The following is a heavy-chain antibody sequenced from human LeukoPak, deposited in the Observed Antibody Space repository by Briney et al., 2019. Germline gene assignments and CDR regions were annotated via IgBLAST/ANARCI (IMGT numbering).Heavy chain of an antibody. V-gene: IGHV4-39*01. J-gene: IGHJ4*02. Sequence: SETLSLTCTVSGGSISSSSYYWGWIRQPPGKGLEWFGSICYSGSTYYNPSLKRRVTISVDTSKNQFSLKLSSVTAADTAVYYCARRGSSGRSFDYWGQGTLVTVSS. CDR1: GGSISSSSYY. CDR3: ARRGSSGRSFDY. CDR2: ICYSGST. D-gene: IGHD3-22*01.